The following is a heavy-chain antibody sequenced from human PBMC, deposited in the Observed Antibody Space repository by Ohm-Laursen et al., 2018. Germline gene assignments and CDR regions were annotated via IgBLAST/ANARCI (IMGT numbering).Heavy chain of an antibody. J-gene: IGHJ4*02. CDR1: GFTFNTYA. V-gene: IGHV3-23*01. Sequence: SLRLSCAASGFTFNTYAMHWVRQAPGKGLEWVSAISAGGGNTYYADSVKGRFTISRDNSKNTLYLQMNSLRAEDTAVYYCAKDQVVVVPAAIRGDFDYWGQGTLVTVSS. CDR2: ISAGGGNT. D-gene: IGHD2-2*02. CDR3: AKDQVVVVPAAIRGDFDY.